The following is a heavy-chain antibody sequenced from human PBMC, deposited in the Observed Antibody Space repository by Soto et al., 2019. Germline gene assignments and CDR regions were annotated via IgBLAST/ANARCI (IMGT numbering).Heavy chain of an antibody. CDR1: GFTFSSYG. CDR3: AKDLGYYDFWSGYYPPFSYYYYGMDV. CDR2: ISYDGSNK. J-gene: IGHJ6*02. V-gene: IGHV3-30*18. Sequence: GGSLRLSCAASGFTFSSYGMHWVRQAPGKGLEWVAVISYDGSNKYYADSVKGRFTISRDNSKNTLYLQMNSLRAEDTAVYYCAKDLGYYDFWSGYYPPFSYYYYGMDVWGQGTTVTGSS. D-gene: IGHD3-3*01.